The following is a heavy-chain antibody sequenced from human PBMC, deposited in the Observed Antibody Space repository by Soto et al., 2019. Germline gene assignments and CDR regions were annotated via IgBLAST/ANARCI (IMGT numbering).Heavy chain of an antibody. Sequence: QVQLQESGPGLVKPSETLSLTCTVSGGSISSYYWSWIRQPPGKGLEWIGYIYYSGSTNYNPSLKRRVPISVDTSKHQFSLKLSSVTAADTAVDSCARCRPGSGGGSGKKVFDYWGQGTLVTVSS. D-gene: IGHD3-10*01. CDR3: ARCRPGSGGGSGKKVFDY. CDR1: GGSISSYY. J-gene: IGHJ4*02. CDR2: IYYSGST. V-gene: IGHV4-59*01.